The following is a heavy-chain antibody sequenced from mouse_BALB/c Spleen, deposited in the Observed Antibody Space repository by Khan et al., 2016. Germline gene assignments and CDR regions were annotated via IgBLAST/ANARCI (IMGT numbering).Heavy chain of an antibody. CDR2: IRYSGST. J-gene: IGHJ1*01. V-gene: IGHV3-2*02. Sequence: EVQLQESGPGLVKPSQSLSLTCTVTGYSITSDYAWNWIRQFPGKKLEWMGYIRYSGSTTYNPSLKSRISITRDPSKNQFCLQLYAVTTEDTATYYCTRSPTATRYFDVWGAGTTVTVSS. CDR3: TRSPTATRYFDV. D-gene: IGHD1-2*01. CDR1: GYSITSDYA.